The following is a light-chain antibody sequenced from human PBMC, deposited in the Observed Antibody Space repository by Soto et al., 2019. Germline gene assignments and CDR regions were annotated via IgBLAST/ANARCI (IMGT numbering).Light chain of an antibody. CDR3: CSYANSGYV. Sequence: QSALTQPRSVSGSPGQSVTISCTGTSSDVGGSDFVSWYQHHPGKAPKLMIYDVIRRPSGVPGRFSGSKSGNTASLTISGLQAEDEADYYCCSYANSGYVFGIGTKLTVL. V-gene: IGLV2-11*01. J-gene: IGLJ1*01. CDR1: SSDVGGSDF. CDR2: DVI.